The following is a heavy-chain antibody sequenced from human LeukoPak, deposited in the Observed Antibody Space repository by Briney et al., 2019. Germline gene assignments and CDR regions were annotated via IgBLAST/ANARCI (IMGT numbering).Heavy chain of an antibody. CDR2: ISSGGST. Sequence: PGGSLRLSCAASGFTVSSNYMHWVRQAPGKGLEWVSVISSGGSTYYADSVKGRFTISRDYSKNTLYLQMNSLRAEDTAVYYCARSYSNHLFGMDVWGQGTTVTVSS. V-gene: IGHV3-66*01. J-gene: IGHJ6*02. D-gene: IGHD4-11*01. CDR3: ARSYSNHLFGMDV. CDR1: GFTVSSNY.